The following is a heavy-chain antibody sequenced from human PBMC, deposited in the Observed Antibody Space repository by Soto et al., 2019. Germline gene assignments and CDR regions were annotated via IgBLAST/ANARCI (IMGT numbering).Heavy chain of an antibody. CDR1: GYTFTSYG. Sequence: QVQLVQSGAEVKKPGASVKVSCKASGYTFTSYGITWVRQAPGQGLEWMGWINPYNGNTNYAQKHQGRVTMTTYTPTSTAHMEVGSLSSDGTAVYYCARTDSRPQDFDYWGQGTLVSVSS. V-gene: IGHV1-18*01. D-gene: IGHD6-13*01. CDR3: ARTDSRPQDFDY. CDR2: INPYNGNT. J-gene: IGHJ4*02.